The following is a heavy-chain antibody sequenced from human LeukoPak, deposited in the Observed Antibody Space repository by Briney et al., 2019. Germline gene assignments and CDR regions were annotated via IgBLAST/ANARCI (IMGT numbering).Heavy chain of an antibody. CDR1: GYTFTSYG. CDR3: ARGENYDILTGYSLGAFDI. V-gene: IGHV1-18*01. CDR2: ISAYNGNT. D-gene: IGHD3-9*01. Sequence: ASVKVSCKASGYTFTSYGISWVRQAPGQGLEWMGWISAYNGNTNYAQKLQGRVTMTTDTSTSTAYMELRSLRSDDTAVYYCARGENYDILTGYSLGAFDIWGQGTMVTVSS. J-gene: IGHJ3*02.